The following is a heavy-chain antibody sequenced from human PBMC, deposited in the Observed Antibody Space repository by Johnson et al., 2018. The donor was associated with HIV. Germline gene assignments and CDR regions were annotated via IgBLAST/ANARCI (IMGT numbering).Heavy chain of an antibody. CDR1: RFTFSDYY. CDR3: ARVHRVTICGVIDAFDI. J-gene: IGHJ3*02. Sequence: QVQLVESGGGVVQPGRSLRLSCVASRFTFSDYYMNWIRQAPGKGLEWVSAISGSGGSTYYADSVKGRFTISRDNAKNSLYLQMNSLRAEDTALYYCARVHRVTICGVIDAFDIWGQGTMVTVSS. D-gene: IGHD3-3*01. V-gene: IGHV3-11*01. CDR2: ISGSGGST.